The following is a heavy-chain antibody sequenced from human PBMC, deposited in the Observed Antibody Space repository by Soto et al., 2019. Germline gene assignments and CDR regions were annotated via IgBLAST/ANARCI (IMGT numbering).Heavy chain of an antibody. J-gene: IGHJ2*01. D-gene: IGHD6-13*01. Sequence: QAQLQESGPGPVKPSETLSLTCTVSGGSVSGGTHYWSWIRQPPGKGLEWIGHSYNSGSTNYNPSLKSRVTISADTSKNQFSLKLSSVTAAETAVYYCARGYRTSWYWFDLWGRGTLVTVSS. CDR1: GGSVSGGTHY. CDR2: SYNSGST. CDR3: ARGYRTSWYWFDL. V-gene: IGHV4-61*01.